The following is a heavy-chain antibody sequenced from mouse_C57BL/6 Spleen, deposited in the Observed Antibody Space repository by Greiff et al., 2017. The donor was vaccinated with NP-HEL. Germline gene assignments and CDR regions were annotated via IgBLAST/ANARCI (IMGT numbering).Heavy chain of an antibody. J-gene: IGHJ4*01. CDR2: ISSGSSTI. Sequence: EVKLMESGGGLVKPGESLKLSCAASGFTFSDYGMHWVRQAPEKGLEWVAYISSGSSTIYYADTVKGRFTISRDNAKNTLFLQMTSLRSEDTDMYDCAKGVHVRYAMDYWGQGPSVTVSS. CDR3: AKGVHVRYAMDY. CDR1: GFTFSDYG. V-gene: IGHV5-17*01.